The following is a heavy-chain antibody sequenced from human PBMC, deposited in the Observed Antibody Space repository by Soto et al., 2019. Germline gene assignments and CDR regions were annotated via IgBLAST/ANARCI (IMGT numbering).Heavy chain of an antibody. V-gene: IGHV1-18*01. Sequence: GASVKVSCKASGYTFTSYGISWVRQAPGQGLEWMGWISAYNGNTNYAQKLQGRVTMTTDTSTSTAYMELRSLRSDDTAVYYCARGFPLSMVRGVIITERFLFQDYWGQGTLVTVSS. D-gene: IGHD3-10*01. J-gene: IGHJ4*02. CDR2: ISAYNGNT. CDR1: GYTFTSYG. CDR3: ARGFPLSMVRGVIITERFLFQDY.